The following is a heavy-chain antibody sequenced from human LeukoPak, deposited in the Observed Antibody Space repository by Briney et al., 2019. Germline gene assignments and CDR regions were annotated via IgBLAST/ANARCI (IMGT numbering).Heavy chain of an antibody. CDR3: ARYYGSGSSD. CDR1: GGTFSSSD. D-gene: IGHD3-10*01. Sequence: GASVEVSCKTSGGTFSSSDINWVRQAPGQGLEWMGGIIPIFGTANYAKKFQGRVTMTRDTSTSTVYMELSSLRSEDTAVYYCARYYGSGSSDWGQGTLVTVSS. CDR2: IIPIFGTA. J-gene: IGHJ4*02. V-gene: IGHV1-69*05.